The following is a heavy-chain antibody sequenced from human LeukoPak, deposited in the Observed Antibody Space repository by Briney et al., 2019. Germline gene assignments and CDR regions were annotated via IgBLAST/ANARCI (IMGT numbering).Heavy chain of an antibody. CDR1: GFTFSSYS. CDR3: ARVSTVTRGFDY. CDR2: ISSSSSYI. V-gene: IGHV3-21*01. J-gene: IGHJ4*02. D-gene: IGHD4-17*01. Sequence: GGSLRLSCAAPGFTFSSYSMNGVRQAPGKGLEWVSSISSSSSYIYYADSVKGRFTISRDNAKNSLYLQMNSLRAEDTAVYYCARVSTVTRGFDYWGQGTLVTVSS.